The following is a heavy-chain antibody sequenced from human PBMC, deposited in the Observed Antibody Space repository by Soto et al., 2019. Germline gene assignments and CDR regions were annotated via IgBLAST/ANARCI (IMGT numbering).Heavy chain of an antibody. CDR3: TRDRPGPGQLWLPYFDY. CDR2: IRSKAYGGTT. D-gene: IGHD5-18*01. CDR1: GFTFGDYA. V-gene: IGHV3-49*03. J-gene: IGHJ4*02. Sequence: GGSLRLSCTASGFTFGDYAMSWFRQAPGKGLEWVGFIRSKAYGGTTEYAASVKGRFTISRDDSKSIAYLQMNSLKTEDTAVCYCTRDRPGPGQLWLPYFDYWGQGTLVTVSS.